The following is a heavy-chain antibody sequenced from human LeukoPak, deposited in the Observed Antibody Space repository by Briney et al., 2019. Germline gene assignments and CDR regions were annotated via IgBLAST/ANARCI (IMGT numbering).Heavy chain of an antibody. D-gene: IGHD1-14*01. CDR3: AKDPDSFGYKGDYFDY. J-gene: IGHJ4*02. Sequence: PGGSLLLSCAVSGFTFSSDWMIWVRQAPGKGLEWVAFIRYDGSNKYYADSVKGRFTISRDNSKNTLYLQMNSLRAEDTAVYYCAKDPDSFGYKGDYFDYWGQGTLVTVSS. V-gene: IGHV3-30*02. CDR2: IRYDGSNK. CDR1: GFTFSSDW.